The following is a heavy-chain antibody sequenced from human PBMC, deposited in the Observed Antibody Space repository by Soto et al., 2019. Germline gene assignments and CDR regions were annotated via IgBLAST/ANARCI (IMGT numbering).Heavy chain of an antibody. CDR2: ISGSGGST. V-gene: IGHV3-23*01. CDR1: GFTFGDYG. CDR3: AKSSSSSPRASPSF. J-gene: IGHJ4*02. D-gene: IGHD6-6*01. Sequence: PGGCLRLSCAACGFTFGDYGMTWVRQAPGKGLEWVSAISGSGGSTFYAESLGGRFTITRDNSMNILYLQMTKLRAGDTAIYYCAKSSSSSPRASPSFWARGTLVPVSS.